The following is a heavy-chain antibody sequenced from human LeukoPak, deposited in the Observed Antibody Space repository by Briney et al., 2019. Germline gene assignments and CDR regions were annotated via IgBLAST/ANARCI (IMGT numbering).Heavy chain of an antibody. V-gene: IGHV1-69*05. CDR1: GGTFSSYA. Sequence: ASVKVSCKASGGTFSSYAISWVRQAPGQGLEWMGGIIPIFGTANYAQKFQGRVTITTDESTSTAYMELSSLRSEDTAVYYCARGLYSGSYMLVGYWGQGTLVTVSS. CDR3: ARGLYSGSYMLVGY. J-gene: IGHJ4*02. D-gene: IGHD1-26*01. CDR2: IIPIFGTA.